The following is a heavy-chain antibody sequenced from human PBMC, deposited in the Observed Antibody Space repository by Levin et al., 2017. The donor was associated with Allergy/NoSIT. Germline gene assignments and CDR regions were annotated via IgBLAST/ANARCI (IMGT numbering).Heavy chain of an antibody. CDR2: ISSSSTYI. V-gene: IGHV3-21*01. D-gene: IGHD3-22*01. J-gene: IGHJ3*02. Sequence: GGSLRLSCAASKFTFSSFNMNWVRQAPGKGLEWVASISSSSTYIYYADSVKGRFTISRDNAKNSLYLQMNSLRAEDTAVYYCAKEDYDSSGYYERHDAFDIWGQGTMVTVSS. CDR3: AKEDYDSSGYYERHDAFDI. CDR1: KFTFSSFN.